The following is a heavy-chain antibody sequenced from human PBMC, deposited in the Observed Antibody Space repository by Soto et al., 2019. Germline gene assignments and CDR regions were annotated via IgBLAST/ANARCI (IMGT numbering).Heavy chain of an antibody. CDR3: AKTASMTIRDGFDH. D-gene: IGHD4-17*01. J-gene: IGHJ4*02. Sequence: ASVKVRCKAPGEGINSCARRWVHQAKGQRLEWMGWINAGNGNTKYSQKFQGRVTITRDTSASTAYLELSSLRSEDTALYYCAKTASMTIRDGFDHWGQGTLVTVSS. V-gene: IGHV1-3*01. CDR1: GEGINSCA. CDR2: INAGNGNT.